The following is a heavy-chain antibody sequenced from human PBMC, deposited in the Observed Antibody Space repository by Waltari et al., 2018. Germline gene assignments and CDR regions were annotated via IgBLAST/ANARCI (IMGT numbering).Heavy chain of an antibody. CDR2: IYRGGSI. V-gene: IGHV3-23*03. J-gene: IGHJ4*02. Sequence: EVKLLESGGGLVQPGGSLRPSCAASGFTFGNYAMNWVRQAPGKGLEWVSVIYRGGSIYYADSVKGRFTISRDNSNNTLYVQMNSLRVEDTAVYYCAKAPSGYDPYFDYWGQGTLVTVSS. CDR1: GFTFGNYA. D-gene: IGHD5-12*01. CDR3: AKAPSGYDPYFDY.